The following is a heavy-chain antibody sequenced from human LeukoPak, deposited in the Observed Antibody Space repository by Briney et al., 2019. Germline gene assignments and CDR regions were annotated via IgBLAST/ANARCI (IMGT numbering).Heavy chain of an antibody. Sequence: GGSLRLSCAASGFTFSSYGMHWVRQAPGKGLEWVAVIWYDGSNKYYADSVKGRFTISRDNSKNTLYLQMNSLRAEDTAVYYCVKGQWLPSGYFDYWGQGTLVTVSS. D-gene: IGHD6-19*01. CDR3: VKGQWLPSGYFDY. CDR1: GFTFSSYG. V-gene: IGHV3-30*02. CDR2: IWYDGSNK. J-gene: IGHJ4*02.